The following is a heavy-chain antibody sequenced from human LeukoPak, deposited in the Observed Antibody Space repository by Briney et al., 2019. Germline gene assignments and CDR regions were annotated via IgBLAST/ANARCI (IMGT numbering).Heavy chain of an antibody. CDR3: AKDGCSGCPPLEVQH. J-gene: IGHJ1*01. V-gene: IGHV3-30*04. D-gene: IGHD5-12*01. CDR2: VSYDGSYK. Sequence: GGSLRLSCAASGFTFSGYAMHWVRQAPGKGLEWVAVVSYDGSYKDYADSVKGRFTISRDNSKNTLYLQMNSLRAADTAVYYCAKDGCSGCPPLEVQHWGQGTLVTVSS. CDR1: GFTFSGYA.